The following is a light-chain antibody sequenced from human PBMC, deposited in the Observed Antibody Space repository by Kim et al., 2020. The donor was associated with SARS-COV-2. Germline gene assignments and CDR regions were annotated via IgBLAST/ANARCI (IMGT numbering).Light chain of an antibody. CDR2: DVS. CDR1: SSDVGGYNY. Sequence: GQSITISCTGTSSDVGGYNYVSWYQQHPGKAPKLMIYDVSNRPSGVSNRFSGSKSGNTAYLTISGLQAEDEADYYCSSYTSSSTRVFGGGTQLTV. V-gene: IGLV2-14*03. CDR3: SSYTSSSTRV. J-gene: IGLJ3*02.